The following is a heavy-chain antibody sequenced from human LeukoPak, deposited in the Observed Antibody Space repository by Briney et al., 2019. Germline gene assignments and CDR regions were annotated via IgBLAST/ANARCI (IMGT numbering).Heavy chain of an antibody. D-gene: IGHD6-13*01. V-gene: IGHV3-30*18. J-gene: IGHJ4*02. Sequence: GRSLRLSCEASGFTFSSYGMHWVRQAPGRGLEWVAVVSYDGSNKYYADSVEGRFTITKDNSKNTLYLQMNSLRAEDTAVYYCAKVSTYTTSWQYFDYWGQGTLVTVSS. CDR2: VSYDGSNK. CDR1: GFTFSSYG. CDR3: AKVSTYTTSWQYFDY.